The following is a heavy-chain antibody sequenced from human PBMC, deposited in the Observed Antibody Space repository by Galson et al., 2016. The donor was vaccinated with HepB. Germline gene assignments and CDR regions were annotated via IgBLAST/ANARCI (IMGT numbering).Heavy chain of an antibody. Sequence: CAISGDSASSNSATWNWIRQSPSRGLEWLGRTYYRSKWYNDYALSVKSRITINPDTSKNQFSLHLNSVTPEDTAVYYCARVRSGYSGYANPYYYGMDVWGQGTTVTVSS. J-gene: IGHJ6*02. CDR3: ARVRSGYSGYANPYYYGMDV. CDR1: GDSASSNSAT. V-gene: IGHV6-1*01. CDR2: TYYRSKWYN. D-gene: IGHD5-12*01.